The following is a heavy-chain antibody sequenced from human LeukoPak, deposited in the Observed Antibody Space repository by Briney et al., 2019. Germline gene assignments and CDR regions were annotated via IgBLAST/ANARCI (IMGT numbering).Heavy chain of an antibody. Sequence: PSETLSLTYTVSGGSISSGVYYGSWIRQHPGKGLEWIGYIYYSGSTYYNPSLKSRVTISVDTSKNQFSLKLSSVTAADTAVYYCARVAYSSSWYWFDPCVQGTLVTVSS. CDR1: GGSISSGVYY. D-gene: IGHD6-13*01. J-gene: IGHJ5*02. V-gene: IGHV4-31*03. CDR2: IYYSGST. CDR3: ARVAYSSSWYWFDP.